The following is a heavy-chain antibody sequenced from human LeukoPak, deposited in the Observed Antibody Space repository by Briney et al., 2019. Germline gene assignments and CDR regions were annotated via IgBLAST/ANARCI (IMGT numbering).Heavy chain of an antibody. CDR3: ARDLLSSSSWSDWFDP. J-gene: IGHJ5*02. Sequence: ASVKVSCKASGYTFTSYYMHWVRQAPGQGLEWVGIINPSGGSTSYAQKFQGRVTMTRDTSTSTVYMELSSLRSEDTAVYYCARDLLSSSSWSDWFDPWGQGTLVTVSS. CDR1: GYTFTSYY. D-gene: IGHD6-13*01. CDR2: INPSGGST. V-gene: IGHV1-46*01.